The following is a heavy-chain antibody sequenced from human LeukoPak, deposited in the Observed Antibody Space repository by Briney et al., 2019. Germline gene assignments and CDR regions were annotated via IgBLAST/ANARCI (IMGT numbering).Heavy chain of an antibody. CDR3: GKDSFDYVWRSYQAFNYYMDV. CDR2: LNWNGGST. J-gene: IGHJ6*03. D-gene: IGHD3-16*02. CDR1: GFTFGNYG. Sequence: PGGSLRLSCAASGFTFGNYGMSWVRQAPGKGLEWVCGLNWNGGSTGYADSVEGRFTISRDNAKNSQYLQMNSLRAEDTAVYYCGKDSFDYVWRSYQAFNYYMDVWGKGTTVIISS. V-gene: IGHV3-20*04.